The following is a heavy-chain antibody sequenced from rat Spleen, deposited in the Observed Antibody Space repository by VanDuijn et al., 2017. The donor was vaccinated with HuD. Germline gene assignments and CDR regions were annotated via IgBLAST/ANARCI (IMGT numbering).Heavy chain of an antibody. CDR3: ARENYCSGDY. CDR2: ISTGGGST. J-gene: IGHJ2*01. D-gene: IGHD1-1*01. Sequence: EVQLVESGGGLVQPGRSLKLSCAASGFTFSNYYMAWVRQAPTKGLEWVAYISTGGGSTYYRDSVKGRFTISRDNAKSTLYLQMNSLRSEDTATYYCARENYCSGDYWGQGVKVTVSS. CDR1: GFTFSNYY. V-gene: IGHV5-27*01.